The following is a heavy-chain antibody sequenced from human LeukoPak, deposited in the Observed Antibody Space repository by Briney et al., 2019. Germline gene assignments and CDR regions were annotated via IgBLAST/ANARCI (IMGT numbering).Heavy chain of an antibody. CDR2: INTNTGNP. V-gene: IGHV7-4-1*02. Sequence: VASVKVSCKASGYTFTNYPMNWVGQALGQGVEWMGWINTNTGNPTYAQGFTERFVFSWDTSVNTAYLQINSLKPEDTAVYFCARDTYCSGGRCYSRVGYWGQGTVVTVSS. D-gene: IGHD2-15*01. CDR1: GYTFTNYP. J-gene: IGHJ4*02. CDR3: ARDTYCSGGRCYSRVGY.